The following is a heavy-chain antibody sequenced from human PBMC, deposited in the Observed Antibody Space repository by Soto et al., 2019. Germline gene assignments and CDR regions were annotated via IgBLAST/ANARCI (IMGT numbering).Heavy chain of an antibody. CDR2: IYYSGST. Sequence: SETLSLTCTVSGGSFSSYYWSWIRQPPGKGLEWIGNIYYSGSTNYNPSLKSRVTISVDTSKNLFSLELSSVTAVDTAVYYWASSSGHNFDYWGQGTLVTVS. V-gene: IGHV4-59*01. J-gene: IGHJ4*02. D-gene: IGHD6-25*01. CDR3: ASSSGHNFDY. CDR1: GGSFSSYY.